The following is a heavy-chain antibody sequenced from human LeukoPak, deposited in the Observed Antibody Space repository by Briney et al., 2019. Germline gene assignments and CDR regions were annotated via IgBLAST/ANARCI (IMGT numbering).Heavy chain of an antibody. CDR3: ARGSATVTYPVDY. CDR1: GFTFRNFA. CDR2: ISSSGAST. J-gene: IGHJ4*02. Sequence: GGSLRLSCAASGFTFRNFAMHWVRQAPGKGLEYVSAISSSGASTYYADSMKGRFTISRDIFKKTLYLQIRLLRPGDMAVYYCARGSATVTYPVDYWGQEPLVTVSA. V-gene: IGHV3-64*02. D-gene: IGHD4-17*01.